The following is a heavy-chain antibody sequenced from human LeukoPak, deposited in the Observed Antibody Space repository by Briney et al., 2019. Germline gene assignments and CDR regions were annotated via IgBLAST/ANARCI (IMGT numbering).Heavy chain of an antibody. V-gene: IGHV4-59*01. Sequence: SETLSLTCTVSGGSLSSYYWSWIRQPPGKGLEWIGYIYYSGSTNYNPSLKSRVTISVDTSKNQFSLKLSSVTAADTAVYYCAREGNDGSGWSGHNDYWGQGTLVTVSS. D-gene: IGHD6-19*01. CDR2: IYYSGST. CDR3: AREGNDGSGWSGHNDY. CDR1: GGSLSSYY. J-gene: IGHJ4*02.